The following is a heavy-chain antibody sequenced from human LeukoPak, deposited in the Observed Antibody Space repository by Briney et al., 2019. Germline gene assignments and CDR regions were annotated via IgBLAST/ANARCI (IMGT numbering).Heavy chain of an antibody. CDR1: GYTFTGYY. CDR3: ARGRPHAVVVPAAFDP. D-gene: IGHD2-2*01. J-gene: IGHJ5*02. CDR2: INPNSGGT. V-gene: IGHV1-2*02. Sequence: ASVKVSCKASGYTFTGYYMHWVRQAPGQGLEWMGWINPNSGGTNYAQKFQGRDTMTRDTSISTAYMELSRLRSDDTAVYYCARGRPHAVVVPAAFDPWGQGTLVTVSS.